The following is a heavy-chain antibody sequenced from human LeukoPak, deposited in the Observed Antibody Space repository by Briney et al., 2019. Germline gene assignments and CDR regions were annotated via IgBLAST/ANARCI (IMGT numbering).Heavy chain of an antibody. D-gene: IGHD6-13*01. CDR2: ISYDGSNK. CDR3: ARGVSEIDY. CDR1: GFTFSSYA. Sequence: GRSLRLSCAASGFTFSSYAMHWVRQAPGKGLEWVAVISYDGSNKYYADSVKGRFTISRDNSKNTLYLQMNSLRAEDTAVYCCARGVSEIDYWGQGTLVTVSS. V-gene: IGHV3-30*01. J-gene: IGHJ4*02.